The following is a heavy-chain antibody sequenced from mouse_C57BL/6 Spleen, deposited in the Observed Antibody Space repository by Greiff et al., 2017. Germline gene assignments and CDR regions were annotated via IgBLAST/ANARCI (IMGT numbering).Heavy chain of an antibody. V-gene: IGHV2-2*02. CDR1: GFSLTSYG. J-gene: IGHJ3*01. CDR2: LWRGGST. Sequence: QVQLQQSGPGLVQPSQSLSITCTVSGFSLTSYGVHWVRQSPGKGLEWLGVLWRGGSTDYNAAFISRLSISKDNSKSQVFFKMNSLQANDTAIYYCARKGNWDWFAYWGPGTLVTVSA. D-gene: IGHD4-1*01. CDR3: ARKGNWDWFAY.